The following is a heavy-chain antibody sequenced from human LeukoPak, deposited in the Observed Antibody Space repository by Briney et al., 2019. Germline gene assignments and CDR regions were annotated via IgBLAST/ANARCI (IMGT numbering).Heavy chain of an antibody. J-gene: IGHJ4*02. D-gene: IGHD5-12*01. V-gene: IGHV3-74*03. CDR2: INSDGSST. CDR3: AREGRVSGYDFDY. Sequence: GGSLRLSCAASGFTFSSYWMHWVRQAPGKGLVWVSRINSDGSSTTYADSVKGRFAISRDNAKNTLYLQMNSLRAEDTAVYYCAREGRVSGYDFDYWGQGTLVTVSS. CDR1: GFTFSSYW.